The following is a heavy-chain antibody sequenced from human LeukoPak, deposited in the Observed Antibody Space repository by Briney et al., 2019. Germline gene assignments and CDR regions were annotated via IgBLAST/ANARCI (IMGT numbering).Heavy chain of an antibody. CDR2: IYHTGST. V-gene: IGHV4-59*01. CDR3: AREDSGYDYSPFYY. Sequence: PSGTLSLTCTVFGGSISNYYWSWIRQPPGKGLEWIGYIYHTGSTSYNPSLKSRVIMSVETSQNQLSLKVRSVTAADTAVYYSAREDSGYDYSPFYYWGQGILVTVSS. CDR1: GGSISNYY. D-gene: IGHD5-12*01. J-gene: IGHJ4*02.